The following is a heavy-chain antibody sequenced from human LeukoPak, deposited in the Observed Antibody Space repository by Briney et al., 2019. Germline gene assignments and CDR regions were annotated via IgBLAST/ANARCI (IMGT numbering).Heavy chain of an antibody. D-gene: IGHD3-16*01. CDR3: ARGGVDY. J-gene: IGHJ4*02. Sequence: GGSLRLSCAASRFTFTNYWMHLVRQAPGKGLVWVSRINSDGHTTTYADSVKGRFTIPRDNAKNTLYLQMNSLRAEDTAVYYCARGGVDYWGQGTLVTVSS. V-gene: IGHV3-74*01. CDR1: RFTFTNYW. CDR2: INSDGHTT.